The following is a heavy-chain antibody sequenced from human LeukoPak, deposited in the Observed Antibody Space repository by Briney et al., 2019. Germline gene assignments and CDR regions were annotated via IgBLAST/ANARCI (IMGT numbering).Heavy chain of an antibody. CDR2: IKQGGSEK. CDR1: GFTFSSYW. Sequence: PGGSLRLSCAASGFTFSSYWMSWVRQAPGKGLEWVANIKQGGSEKYYVDSVKGRFTISRDSAKNSLYLQVNSLRAEDTAVYYCASTTISPVGGMDVWGQGTTVTVSS. CDR3: ASTTISPVGGMDV. D-gene: IGHD2/OR15-2a*01. J-gene: IGHJ6*02. V-gene: IGHV3-7*05.